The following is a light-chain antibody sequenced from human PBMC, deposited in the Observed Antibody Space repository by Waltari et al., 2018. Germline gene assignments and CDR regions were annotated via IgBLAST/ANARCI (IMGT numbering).Light chain of an antibody. CDR3: CSYAGLGIYV. Sequence: QSGLTQPASVSGSPGQSITISCTGTSSDVGNYNLVSWYQQYPGKAPKLMVYEVTKRTSGVPDRFAGSKSGNTASLTIYGLQSEDEADYYCCSYAGLGIYVFGTWTKVTVL. J-gene: IGLJ1*01. V-gene: IGLV2-23*02. CDR2: EVT. CDR1: SSDVGNYNL.